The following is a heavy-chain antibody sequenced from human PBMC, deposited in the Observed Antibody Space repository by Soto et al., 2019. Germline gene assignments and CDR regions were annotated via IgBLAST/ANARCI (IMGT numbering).Heavy chain of an antibody. CDR1: GGSFSGYY. CDR3: ARAPRDYDFWSGYRPLPYYYGMDV. J-gene: IGHJ6*02. Sequence: SETLSLTCAVYGGSFSGYYWSWIRQPPGKGLGWIGEINHSGSTNYNPSLKSRVTISVDTSKNQFSLKLSSVTAADTAVYYCARAPRDYDFWSGYRPLPYYYGMDVWGQGTTVTVSS. D-gene: IGHD3-3*01. V-gene: IGHV4-34*01. CDR2: INHSGST.